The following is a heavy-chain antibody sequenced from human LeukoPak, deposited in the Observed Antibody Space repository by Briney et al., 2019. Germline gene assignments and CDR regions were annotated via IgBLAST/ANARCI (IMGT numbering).Heavy chain of an antibody. CDR1: GFTFSSYG. Sequence: PGGSLRLSCAASGFTFSSYGMHWVRQAPGKGLEWVAVISYDGSNKYYADSVKGRFTISRDNSKNTLYLQMNSLRAEDTAVYYCARLAYGDYEWFDPWGQGTLVTVSS. CDR3: ARLAYGDYEWFDP. D-gene: IGHD4-17*01. V-gene: IGHV3-30*03. CDR2: ISYDGSNK. J-gene: IGHJ5*02.